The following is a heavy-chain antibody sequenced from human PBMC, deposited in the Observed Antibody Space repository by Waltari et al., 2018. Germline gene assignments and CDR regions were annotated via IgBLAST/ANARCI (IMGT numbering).Heavy chain of an antibody. CDR3: PRSRGIAVAGTNFPVDF. Sequence: QVQLVQSGAEVKKPGSSVKVSCKASGGTFSSYPISWVRPAPGQGLEWMGGIIPIFGTANYAQKCQGRVTITADESTSTAYMELSSLRSEDTAVYYCPRSRGIAVAGTNFPVDFWGQGTLVTVSS. V-gene: IGHV1-69*12. CDR2: IIPIFGTA. J-gene: IGHJ4*02. CDR1: GGTFSSYP. D-gene: IGHD6-19*01.